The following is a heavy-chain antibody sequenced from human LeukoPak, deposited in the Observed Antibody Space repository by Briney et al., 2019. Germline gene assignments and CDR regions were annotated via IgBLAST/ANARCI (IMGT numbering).Heavy chain of an antibody. CDR2: IKSKTDGATT. Sequence: GGSLRLSCAASGFTFTNAWLTWVRQAPGKGLEWVGRIKSKTDGATTDYAAPVKGRFTISRDDSKNTLYLQIDSLKTEDTAVYYCTTVAGQAARNFDYWDQGTLVTVSS. CDR1: GFTFTNAW. D-gene: IGHD6-19*01. V-gene: IGHV3-15*01. J-gene: IGHJ4*02. CDR3: TTVAGQAARNFDY.